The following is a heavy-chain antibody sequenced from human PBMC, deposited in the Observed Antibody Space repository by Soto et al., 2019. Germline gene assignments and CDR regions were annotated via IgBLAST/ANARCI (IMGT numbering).Heavy chain of an antibody. CDR2: INAGNGNT. J-gene: IGHJ4*02. Sequence: GGSVKVSCKASGYTFTSYAMHWVGQAPGQRLEWMGWINAGNGNTKYSQKFQGRVTITRDTSASTAYMELSSLRSEDTAVYYCARSIVVVTALDYWGQGTLVTVSS. V-gene: IGHV1-3*01. CDR1: GYTFTSYA. D-gene: IGHD2-21*02. CDR3: ARSIVVVTALDY.